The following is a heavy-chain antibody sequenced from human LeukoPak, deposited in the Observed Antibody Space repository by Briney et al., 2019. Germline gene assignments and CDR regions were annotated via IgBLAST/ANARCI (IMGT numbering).Heavy chain of an antibody. CDR3: ARSDSSGWGDPFDY. Sequence: GGSLRLSCAASGLTISSNYMSWVRQAPGKGVEWVSVIYSGGSTYYADSVKGRFTISRDNSKNTLYLQMNSLRAEDTAVYYCARSDSSGWGDPFDYWGQGTLVTVSS. D-gene: IGHD6-19*01. CDR1: GLTISSNY. V-gene: IGHV3-66*01. CDR2: IYSGGST. J-gene: IGHJ4*02.